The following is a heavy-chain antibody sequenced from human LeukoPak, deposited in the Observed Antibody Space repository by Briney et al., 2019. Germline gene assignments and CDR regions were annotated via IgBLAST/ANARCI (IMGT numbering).Heavy chain of an antibody. CDR2: IGTSSTTI. CDR1: GFTFSSYW. Sequence: PGGSLRLSCAASGFTFSSYWMSWVRQAPGKGLEWVSNIGTSSTTIYYADSVKGRFTISRDNAKNSLYLQMNSLRADDTAVYYCARFAAGGSYYYMDVWGKGTTVTVSS. CDR3: ARFAAGGSYYYMDV. J-gene: IGHJ6*03. V-gene: IGHV3-48*01. D-gene: IGHD6-25*01.